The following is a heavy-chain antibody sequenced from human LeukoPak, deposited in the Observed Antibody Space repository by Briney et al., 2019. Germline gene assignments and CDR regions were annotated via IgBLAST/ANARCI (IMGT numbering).Heavy chain of an antibody. J-gene: IGHJ4*02. CDR3: ARDHRGVRDYFDY. Sequence: GGSLRLSCAASGFTFSSYAMHWVRQARGEGLERVAVISYDGSNKYYADSVKGRFTISRDNSKNTLYLQMNSLRAEDTAVYYCARDHRGVRDYFDYWGQGTLVTVSS. CDR1: GFTFSSYA. D-gene: IGHD3-10*01. CDR2: ISYDGSNK. V-gene: IGHV3-30-3*01.